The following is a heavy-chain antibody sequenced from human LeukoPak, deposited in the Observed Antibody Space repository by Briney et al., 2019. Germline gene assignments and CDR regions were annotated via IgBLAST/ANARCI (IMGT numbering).Heavy chain of an antibody. V-gene: IGHV4-39*01. CDR2: VFYGGST. CDR1: GYSISSGIYY. J-gene: IGHJ4*02. CDR3: AAGFNY. Sequence: SETLSLTCAVSGYSISSGIYYWGWIRQPPGKGLEWIGSVFYGGSTYYNPSLKSRVTISVDTSKNQFSLQLSFLTAADTAMYYCAAGFNYWGQGTLDTVSS.